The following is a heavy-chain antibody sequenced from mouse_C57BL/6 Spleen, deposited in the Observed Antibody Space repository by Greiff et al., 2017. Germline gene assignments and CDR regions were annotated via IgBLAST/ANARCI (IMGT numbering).Heavy chain of an antibody. Sequence: EVQLQESGGGLVKPGGSLKLSCAASGFTFSDYGMHWVRQAPEKGLEWVAYISSGSSTIYYADTVKGRFTISRDNAKNTLFLQMTSLRSEDTAMYYCARPGAGPWFAYWGQGTLVTVSA. D-gene: IGHD3-3*01. V-gene: IGHV5-17*01. CDR3: ARPGAGPWFAY. J-gene: IGHJ3*01. CDR1: GFTFSDYG. CDR2: ISSGSSTI.